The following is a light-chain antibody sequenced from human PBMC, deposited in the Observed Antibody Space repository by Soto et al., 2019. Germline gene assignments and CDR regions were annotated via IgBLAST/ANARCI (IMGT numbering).Light chain of an antibody. V-gene: IGKV3-11*01. Sequence: EIVLTQSPATLSLSPGEGATLSCRASQSVSNYLAWFQQKPGQAPRLLIYDASNRATGIPARFSGSGSGTDFTLTISSLEPEDFAVYYCQQRTNWPPYTFGQGTKLEIK. CDR1: QSVSNY. J-gene: IGKJ2*01. CDR3: QQRTNWPPYT. CDR2: DAS.